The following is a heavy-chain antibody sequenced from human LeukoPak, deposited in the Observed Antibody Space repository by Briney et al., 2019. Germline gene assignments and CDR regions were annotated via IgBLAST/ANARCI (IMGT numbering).Heavy chain of an antibody. V-gene: IGHV4-4*07. D-gene: IGHD3-10*01. CDR1: GGSISSYY. J-gene: IGHJ5*02. CDR2: IYTSGST. Sequence: SETLSLTCTVSGGSISSYYWSWIRQPAGKGLEWIGRIYTSGSTNYNPSLKSRVTMSVDTSKNQFSLKLSSVTAADTAVYYCARDDRGYYYGSGSYVWWFDPWGQGTLVTVSS. CDR3: ARDDRGYYYGSGSYVWWFDP.